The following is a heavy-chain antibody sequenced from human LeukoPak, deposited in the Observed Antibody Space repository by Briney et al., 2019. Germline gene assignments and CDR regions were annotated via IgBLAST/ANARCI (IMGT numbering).Heavy chain of an antibody. CDR2: ISSSGSTI. CDR3: ARLHYYDREGDY. J-gene: IGHJ4*02. Sequence: GGSLRLSCAASGFTISSYEMNWVRQAPGKGLEWVSYISSSGSTIYYADSVKGRFTISRDNAKNSLYLQMNSLRAEDTAVYYCARLHYYDREGDYWGQGTLVTVSS. V-gene: IGHV3-48*03. D-gene: IGHD3-22*01. CDR1: GFTISSYE.